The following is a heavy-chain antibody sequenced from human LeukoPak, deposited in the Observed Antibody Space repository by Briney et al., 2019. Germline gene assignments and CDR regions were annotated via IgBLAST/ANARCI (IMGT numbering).Heavy chain of an antibody. CDR2: INHSGST. CDR3: AREDYDFWSGSNWFDP. J-gene: IGHJ5*02. D-gene: IGHD3-3*01. CDR1: GGSFSGYY. Sequence: PSETLSLTCAVYGGSFSGYYWSWIRQPPGKGLEWIGEINHSGSTNYNPSLKSRVTISVDTSKNQFSLKLSSVTAADTAVYYCAREDYDFWSGSNWFDPWGQGTLVTVSS. V-gene: IGHV4-34*01.